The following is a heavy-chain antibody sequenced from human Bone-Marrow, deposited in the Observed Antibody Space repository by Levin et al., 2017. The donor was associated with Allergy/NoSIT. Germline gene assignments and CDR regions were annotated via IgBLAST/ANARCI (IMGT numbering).Heavy chain of an antibody. V-gene: IGHV3-15*01. J-gene: IGHJ3*02. CDR3: ATDVEKGAFDI. Sequence: GESLKISCAASGLTFSNTWMSWVRQAPGKGLEWVGRIKSKTAGGTTDYAAPVKGRFTISRDDSKDTLYLQMNSLKTEDTAVYYCATDVEKGAFDIWGQGTMVAVSS. CDR1: GLTFSNTW. CDR2: IKSKTAGGTT.